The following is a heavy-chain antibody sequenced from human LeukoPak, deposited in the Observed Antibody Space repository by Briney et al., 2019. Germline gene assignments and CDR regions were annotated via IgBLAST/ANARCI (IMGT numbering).Heavy chain of an antibody. J-gene: IGHJ4*02. Sequence: GGSLRLPCAASGFTFSSYAMHWVRQAPGKGLGWVAVISYDGSNKYYADSVKGRFTISRDNSKNTLYLQMNSLRAEDTAVYYCASLNIAVAGTFDYWGQGTLVTVSS. CDR2: ISYDGSNK. CDR1: GFTFSSYA. V-gene: IGHV3-30-3*01. D-gene: IGHD6-19*01. CDR3: ASLNIAVAGTFDY.